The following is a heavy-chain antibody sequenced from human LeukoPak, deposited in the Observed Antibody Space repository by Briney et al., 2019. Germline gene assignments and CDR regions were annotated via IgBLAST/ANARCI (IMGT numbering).Heavy chain of an antibody. D-gene: IGHD2-2*01. CDR1: GLTFDDYA. Sequence: GGSLRLSCVAPGLTFDDYAMHWVRQAPGKGLEWVSGISWNSGSIGYADSVKGRFTISRDNAKNSLYLQMNSLRTEDMAFYYCAKARYSFTSSSVFDYWGQGTLVTVSS. V-gene: IGHV3-9*03. J-gene: IGHJ4*02. CDR2: ISWNSGSI. CDR3: AKARYSFTSSSVFDY.